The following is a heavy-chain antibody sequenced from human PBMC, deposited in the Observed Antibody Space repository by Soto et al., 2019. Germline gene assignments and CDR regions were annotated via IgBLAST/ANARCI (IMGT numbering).Heavy chain of an antibody. CDR1: GGSISSYY. V-gene: IGHV4-59*08. CDR2: IYYSGST. J-gene: IGHJ6*03. D-gene: IGHD4-17*01. Sequence: SQTLSLTCTVSGGSISSYYWSWIRQPPGKGLEWIGYIYYSGSTNYNPSLKSRVTISVDTSKNQFSLKLSSVTAADTAVYYCASTFHDYGDYSFGPPPIYYYMDVWGKGTTVTVSS. CDR3: ASTFHDYGDYSFGPPPIYYYMDV.